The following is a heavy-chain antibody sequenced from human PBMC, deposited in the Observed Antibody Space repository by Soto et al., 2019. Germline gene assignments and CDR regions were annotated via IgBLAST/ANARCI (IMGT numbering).Heavy chain of an antibody. V-gene: IGHV1-45*02. CDR2: ITPFNGNT. CDR1: GYTFTYRY. Sequence: SVKVSCKASGYTFTYRYLHWVRQAPGQALEWMGWITPFNGNTNYAQKFQDRVTITRDRSMSTAYMELSSLRSEDTAMYYCASQTEQWLKAFDIWGQGTMVTVSS. D-gene: IGHD6-19*01. J-gene: IGHJ3*02. CDR3: ASQTEQWLKAFDI.